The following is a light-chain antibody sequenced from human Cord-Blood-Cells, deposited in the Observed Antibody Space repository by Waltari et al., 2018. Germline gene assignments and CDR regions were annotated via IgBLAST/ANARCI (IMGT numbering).Light chain of an antibody. Sequence: QSVLTQPPSVSGAPGQRVTISCPGSSPNIGAGYDVHWYQQLPGTAPKLLIYGNSNRPSGVPDRFSGSKSGTSASLAITGLQAEDEADYYCQSYDSSLSGYVFGTGTKVTDL. CDR1: SPNIGAGYD. V-gene: IGLV1-40*01. J-gene: IGLJ1*01. CDR2: GNS. CDR3: QSYDSSLSGYV.